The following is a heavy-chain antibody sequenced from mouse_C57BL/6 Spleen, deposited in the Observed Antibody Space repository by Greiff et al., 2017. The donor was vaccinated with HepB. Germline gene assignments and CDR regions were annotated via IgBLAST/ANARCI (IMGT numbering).Heavy chain of an antibody. D-gene: IGHD2-4*01. Sequence: QVQLQQPGAELVRPGSSVKLSCKASGYTFTSYWMHWVKQRPIQGLEWIGNIDPSDSETHYNQKFKDKATLTVDKSSSTAYMQLSSLTSEDSAVYYCARLYDYDVNYYAMDYWGQGTSVTVSS. CDR3: ARLYDYDVNYYAMDY. J-gene: IGHJ4*01. V-gene: IGHV1-52*01. CDR1: GYTFTSYW. CDR2: IDPSDSET.